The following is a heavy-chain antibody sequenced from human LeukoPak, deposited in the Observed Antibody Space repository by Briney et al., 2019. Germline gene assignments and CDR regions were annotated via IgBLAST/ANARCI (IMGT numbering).Heavy chain of an antibody. D-gene: IGHD1-26*01. V-gene: IGHV3-33*08. Sequence: TGGSLRLSCAASGFTFSSYGMHWVRQAPGKGLEWVAVIWYDGSNKYYADSVKGRFTISRDNSKNTLYLQMNSLRAEDTAVYYCARDAWELHRIEYFQHWGQGTLVTVSS. J-gene: IGHJ1*01. CDR1: GFTFSSYG. CDR3: ARDAWELHRIEYFQH. CDR2: IWYDGSNK.